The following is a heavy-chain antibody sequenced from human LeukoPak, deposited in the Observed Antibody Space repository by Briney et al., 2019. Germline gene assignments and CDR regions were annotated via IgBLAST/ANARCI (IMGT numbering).Heavy chain of an antibody. CDR2: INHSGST. D-gene: IGHD6-19*01. CDR3: ARGEAPYSSGWYYFDY. Sequence: PSETLSLTCAVYGGSFSGYYWSWIRQPPGKGLEWIGEINHSGSTNYNPSLKGRVTISVDTSKNQFSLKLSSVTAADTAVYYCARGEAPYSSGWYYFDYWGQGTLVTVSS. J-gene: IGHJ4*02. V-gene: IGHV4-34*01. CDR1: GGSFSGYY.